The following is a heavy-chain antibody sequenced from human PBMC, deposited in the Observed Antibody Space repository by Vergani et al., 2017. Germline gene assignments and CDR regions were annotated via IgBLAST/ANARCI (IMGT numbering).Heavy chain of an antibody. Sequence: EVQLLESGGGLVQPGGSRRLSCAGAGFTFDTYPMAYVRQATGKGLEWVATIISGGGNIFYADSVKGRFTISRDNSKNTLFLQMNSLKDEDTAVYYCTTAWGLYYLHGEYFQYWGRGTLVAVSS. J-gene: IGHJ1*01. CDR2: IISGGGNI. D-gene: IGHD3-10*01. V-gene: IGHV3-23*01. CDR1: GFTFDTYP. CDR3: TTAWGLYYLHGEYFQY.